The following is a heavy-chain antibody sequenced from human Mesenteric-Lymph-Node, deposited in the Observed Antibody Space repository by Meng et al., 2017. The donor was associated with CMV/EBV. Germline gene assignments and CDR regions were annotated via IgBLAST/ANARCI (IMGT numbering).Heavy chain of an antibody. CDR1: GYTFTSHD. D-gene: IGHD3-3*01. CDR2: MNPNSGNT. CDR3: ARGSRTIFGVVIYYYYGMDV. Sequence: ASVKVSCKASGYTFTSHDINWVRQATGQGLEWMGWMNPNSGNTGYAQKFQGRVTITRNTSISTAYMELSSLRSEDTAVYYCARGSRTIFGVVIYYYYGMDVWGQGTTVTVSS. V-gene: IGHV1-8*03. J-gene: IGHJ6*02.